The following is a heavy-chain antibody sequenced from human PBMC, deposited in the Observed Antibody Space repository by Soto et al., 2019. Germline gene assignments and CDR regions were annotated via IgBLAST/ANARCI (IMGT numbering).Heavy chain of an antibody. V-gene: IGHV3-23*01. J-gene: IGHJ4*02. D-gene: IGHD1-1*01. CDR1: GFTFSSFA. CDR2: ISGSSDIA. CDR3: ATQDFRGTTGTT. Sequence: GGSLRLSCAASGFTFSSFAMGWVRQAPGKGLEWVSLISGSSDIAYYTNSVKGRFTISRDNSKNTLYLQINSLRAEDTAVYFCATQDFRGTTGTTWGQGTLVTVSS.